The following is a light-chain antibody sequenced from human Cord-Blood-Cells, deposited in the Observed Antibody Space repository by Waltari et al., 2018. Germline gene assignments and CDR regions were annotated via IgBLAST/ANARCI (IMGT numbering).Light chain of an antibody. CDR3: CSYAGSSTLV. V-gene: IGLV2-23*01. CDR1: SRGCVGYNL. J-gene: IGLJ3*02. CDR2: EGS. Sequence: QSALTQPASVSGSPGQSITISCTGPSRGCVGYNLVSRYQQHPGKAPKLMIYEGSNRPSGVSNRFSGSKSGNTASLTISGLQAEDEADYYCCSYAGSSTLVFGGGTKLTVL.